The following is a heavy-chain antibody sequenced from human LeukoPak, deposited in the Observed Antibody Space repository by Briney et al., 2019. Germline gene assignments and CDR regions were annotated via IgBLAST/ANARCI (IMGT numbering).Heavy chain of an antibody. CDR1: GFTFYTYS. D-gene: IGHD4-17*01. Sequence: GGSLRLSCAASGFTFYTYSMNWVRQAPGKGLEWVANIKQDGSEKYYVDSVKGRFTISRDNAKNSLYLQMNSLRAEDTAVYYCARDSVTTANLYYYYYYYMDVWGKGTTVTISS. V-gene: IGHV3-7*01. CDR3: ARDSVTTANLYYYYYYYMDV. CDR2: IKQDGSEK. J-gene: IGHJ6*03.